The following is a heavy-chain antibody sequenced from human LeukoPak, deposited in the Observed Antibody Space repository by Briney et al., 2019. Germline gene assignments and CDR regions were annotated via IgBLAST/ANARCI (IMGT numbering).Heavy chain of an antibody. CDR1: GFTFRNFW. Sequence: PGGSLRLSCAASGFTFRNFWMHWVRQAPGKGLVWVSRIDYDGSSTAYADSVKGRFTISRDNAKNTLYLQMTSLRAEDTAVYYCVTLAAASQDYWGQGTLVAVSS. D-gene: IGHD6-13*01. J-gene: IGHJ4*02. CDR3: VTLAAASQDY. CDR2: IDYDGSST. V-gene: IGHV3-74*01.